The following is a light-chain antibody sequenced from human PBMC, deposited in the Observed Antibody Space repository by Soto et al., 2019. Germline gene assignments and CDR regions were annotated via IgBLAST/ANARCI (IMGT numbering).Light chain of an antibody. J-gene: IGKJ3*01. CDR3: QQRGDLEGFP. Sequence: EIVLTQSPATLSLSPGERATLSCRASQSVSTYLAWYQQKPGQAPRLLIYDASNRATGIPARFSGSGSGTDFTLIISSLEPEDFAVYYCQQRGDLEGFPFGPGTKVDIK. V-gene: IGKV3-11*01. CDR1: QSVSTY. CDR2: DAS.